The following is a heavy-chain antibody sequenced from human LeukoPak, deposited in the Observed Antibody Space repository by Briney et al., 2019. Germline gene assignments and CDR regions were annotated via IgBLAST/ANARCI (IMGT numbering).Heavy chain of an antibody. CDR2: IYYSGST. J-gene: IGHJ4*02. CDR1: GGSISSSSYY. Sequence: SETLSLTCTVSGGSISSSSYYWGWIRQPPGKGLEWIGSIYYSGSTYYNPSLKSRVTISVDTSKNQFSLKLSSVTAADTAVYYCARDLYCGGDCHYSFDYWGQGTLVTVSS. D-gene: IGHD2-21*02. V-gene: IGHV4-39*07. CDR3: ARDLYCGGDCHYSFDY.